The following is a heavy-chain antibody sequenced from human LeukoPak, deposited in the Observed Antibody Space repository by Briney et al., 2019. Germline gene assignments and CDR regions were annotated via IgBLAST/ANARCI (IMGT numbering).Heavy chain of an antibody. V-gene: IGHV4-4*07. J-gene: IGHJ4*02. CDR1: GGSISSYY. CDR3: AREGDYYGSGSYDY. D-gene: IGHD3-10*01. CDR2: IYTSGST. Sequence: SETLSLTCTVSGGSISSYYWSWIRQPAGKGLEWIGRIYTSGSTNYNPSLKSRVTMSVDTSKNQFSLKLSSVTAGDTAVYYCAREGDYYGSGSYDYWGQGTLVTVSS.